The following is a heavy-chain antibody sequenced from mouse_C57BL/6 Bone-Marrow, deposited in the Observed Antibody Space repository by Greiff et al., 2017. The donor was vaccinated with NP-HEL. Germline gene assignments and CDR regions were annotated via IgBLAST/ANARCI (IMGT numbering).Heavy chain of an antibody. CDR1: GYTFTSYW. V-gene: IGHV1-55*01. CDR2: IYPGSGST. J-gene: IGHJ4*01. Sequence: QVQLQQPGAELVKPGASVKMSCKASGYTFTSYWLTWVKQRPGQGLEWIGDIYPGSGSTNYNEKFKSKATLTVDTSSSTAYMQLSSLTSEDSAVYYCARGRGYDDAMDYWGQGTSVTVSS. D-gene: IGHD2-2*01. CDR3: ARGRGYDDAMDY.